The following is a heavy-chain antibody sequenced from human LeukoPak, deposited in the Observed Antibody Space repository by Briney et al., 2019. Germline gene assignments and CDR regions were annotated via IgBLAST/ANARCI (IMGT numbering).Heavy chain of an antibody. CDR3: ARLKVDAAALEY. Sequence: SETLSLTCAVYGGSFSGYFWSWVRQSPGKGLEWIAELNHSGGTNYNPSLESRVTMSVDTSKNQFSLKLTSVTAADAAVYYCARLKVDAAALEYWGQGTLVTVSS. CDR1: GGSFSGYF. J-gene: IGHJ4*02. D-gene: IGHD6-13*01. CDR2: LNHSGGT. V-gene: IGHV4-34*01.